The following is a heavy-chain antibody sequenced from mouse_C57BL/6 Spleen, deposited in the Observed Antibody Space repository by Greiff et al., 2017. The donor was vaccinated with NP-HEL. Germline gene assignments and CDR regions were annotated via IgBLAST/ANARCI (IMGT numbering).Heavy chain of an antibody. D-gene: IGHD1-1*01. CDR3: AREGYYGSSLRFDY. Sequence: VQLQQSGAELARPGASVKMSCKASGYTFTSYTMHWVKQRPGQGLEWIGYINPSSGYTKYTQKFKDKATLTADKSSSTAYMQLSSLTSEDSAVYYCAREGYYGSSLRFDYWGQGTTLTVSS. J-gene: IGHJ2*01. V-gene: IGHV1-4*01. CDR1: GYTFTSYT. CDR2: INPSSGYT.